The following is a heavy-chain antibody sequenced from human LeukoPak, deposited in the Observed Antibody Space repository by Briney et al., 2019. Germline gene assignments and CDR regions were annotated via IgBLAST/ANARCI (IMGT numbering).Heavy chain of an antibody. CDR2: ISSSSSYI. D-gene: IGHD3-10*01. J-gene: IGHJ6*02. CDR3: ASLSSGQRYYYYGMDV. CDR1: GFTFSSYS. V-gene: IGHV3-21*01. Sequence: GGSLRLSCAASGFTFSSYSMNWVRQAPGKGLEWVSSISSSSSYIYYADSVKGRFTISRDNAKNSLYLQMNSLRAEDTAVYYCASLSSGQRYYYYGMDVWGQGTPVTVSS.